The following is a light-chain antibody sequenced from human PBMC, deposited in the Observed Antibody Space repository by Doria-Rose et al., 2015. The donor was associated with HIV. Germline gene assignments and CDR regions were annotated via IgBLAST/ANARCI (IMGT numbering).Light chain of an antibody. CDR3: QQYYDTPS. CDR1: QSLLYTSKNY. J-gene: IGKJ3*01. Sequence: DIQVTQSPESLGMSLGERATLNCKSNQSLLYTSKNYLAWHQQKPGQPPKLLIYWASTRQSGVPARFSGSGSGTDFTLTISSLEAEDVAVYYCQQYYDTPSCGPGTTVDIK. V-gene: IGKV4-1*01. CDR2: WAS.